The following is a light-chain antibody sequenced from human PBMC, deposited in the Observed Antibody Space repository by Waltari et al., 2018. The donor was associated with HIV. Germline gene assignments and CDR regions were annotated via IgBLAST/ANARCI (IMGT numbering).Light chain of an antibody. CDR2: AAS. CDR1: QSVSSSY. CDR3: QQYGSSPRT. Sequence: EILLTQSPGTLSLCPGERATISCRANQSVSSSYLAWYQQNPGQAPRLLIYAASSRATGIPDRFSGSGSGTDFPLTISRLEPGDCAVYFCQQYGSSPRTFGQGTKVEIK. V-gene: IGKV3-20*01. J-gene: IGKJ1*01.